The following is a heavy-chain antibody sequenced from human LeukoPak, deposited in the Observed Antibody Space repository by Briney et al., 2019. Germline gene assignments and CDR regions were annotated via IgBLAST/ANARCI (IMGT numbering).Heavy chain of an antibody. CDR1: GFTSTYYW. J-gene: IGHJ4*02. D-gene: IGHD4-23*01. CDR3: VRDRGYSTFDY. Sequence: PGGSLRLSCEASGFTSTYYWMSGVRQAPGKGLEWVANIKEDGGEINYVDSVKGRFTISRDNAKNSVLLQMSSLRVEDTAMYYCVRDRGYSTFDYWGQGTLVTVSS. V-gene: IGHV3-7*01. CDR2: IKEDGGEI.